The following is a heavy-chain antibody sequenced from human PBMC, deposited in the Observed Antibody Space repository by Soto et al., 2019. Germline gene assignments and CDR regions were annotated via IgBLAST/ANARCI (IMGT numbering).Heavy chain of an antibody. D-gene: IGHD2-8*01. V-gene: IGHV3-48*03. CDR3: VRGNGPGRASVFDY. Sequence: EVQLVESGGGLVQPGGSLRLSCEASGFMFRSYEMNWVRQAPGKGLEWLSYISSSGTSIYYADSVKGRFTISRDNAKNSLYLQMNSLRADDTAIYYCVRGNGPGRASVFDYWGQGTLVTVSS. CDR1: GFMFRSYE. CDR2: ISSSGTSI. J-gene: IGHJ4*02.